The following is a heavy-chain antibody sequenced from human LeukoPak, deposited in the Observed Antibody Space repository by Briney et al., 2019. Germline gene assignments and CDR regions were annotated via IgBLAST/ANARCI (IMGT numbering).Heavy chain of an antibody. V-gene: IGHV3-23*01. CDR2: ISGSGGST. CDR1: GFTFSSYA. Sequence: GGSLRLPCAASGFTFSSYAMSRVRQAPGKGLEWVSAISGSGGSTYYADSVKGRFTISRDNSKNTLYLQMNSLRAEDTAVYYCAKKGRQGWYYFDYWGQGTLVTVSS. J-gene: IGHJ4*02. CDR3: AKKGRQGWYYFDY. D-gene: IGHD2-15*01.